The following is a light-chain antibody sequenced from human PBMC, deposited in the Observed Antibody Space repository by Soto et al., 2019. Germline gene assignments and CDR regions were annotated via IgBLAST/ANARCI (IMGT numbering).Light chain of an antibody. V-gene: IGLV2-14*03. Sequence: QSALTQPASVSGSPGQSIAISCTGTSSDVGGYNSVSWYQHLPGKAPKLMIYDVSYRPSGVSDRLSGSKSGNSASLTISGLQAEDEADYYCSSYTSSITLVFGTGTKLTVL. CDR2: DVS. CDR1: SSDVGGYNS. CDR3: SSYTSSITLV. J-gene: IGLJ1*01.